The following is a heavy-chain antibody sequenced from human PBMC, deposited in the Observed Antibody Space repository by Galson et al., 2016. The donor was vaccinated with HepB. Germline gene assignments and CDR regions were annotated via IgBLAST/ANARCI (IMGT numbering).Heavy chain of an antibody. Sequence: SETLSLTCAVSGDSMTRNWWSWVRQPPGMGPEWIGEVSHTGRTNYKSSLASRATISMDMSKNQLSLQLTSVTAADTAVYYCARVDCLWRGTPYYWYFDLWGRGTLVTVSA. V-gene: IGHV4-4*02. D-gene: IGHD3-3*01. CDR1: GDSMTRNW. CDR3: ARVDCLWRGTPYYWYFDL. CDR2: VSHTGRT. J-gene: IGHJ2*01.